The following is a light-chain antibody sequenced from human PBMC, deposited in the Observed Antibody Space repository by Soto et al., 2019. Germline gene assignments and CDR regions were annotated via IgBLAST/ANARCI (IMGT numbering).Light chain of an antibody. Sequence: EIALTQSPGTLSLSPWERATLSCRASQSVSNSYLAWYQQKPGQAPRLLIYGASSRSTGIPHRFSGSGSGTDFTLTISRLEAEDLAVYYCQQYGSSPWTFGQGTKVEIK. CDR1: QSVSNSY. V-gene: IGKV3-20*01. J-gene: IGKJ1*01. CDR3: QQYGSSPWT. CDR2: GAS.